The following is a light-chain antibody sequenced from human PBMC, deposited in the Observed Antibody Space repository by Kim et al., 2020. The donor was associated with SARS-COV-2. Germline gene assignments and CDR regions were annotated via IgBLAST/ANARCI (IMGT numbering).Light chain of an antibody. CDR2: YDY. J-gene: IGLJ3*02. Sequence: APGETARRTCGGNNMGTRGVHWYQQKPGQAPLLAIYYDYNRPSGIPERFSGSNSGNTATLTISRVEVGDEGDYYCQIWDSNTDHMVFGGGTKLTVL. V-gene: IGLV3-21*04. CDR1: NMGTRG. CDR3: QIWDSNTDHMV.